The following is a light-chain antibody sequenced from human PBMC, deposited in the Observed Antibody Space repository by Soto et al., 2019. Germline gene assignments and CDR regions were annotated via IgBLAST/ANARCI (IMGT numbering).Light chain of an antibody. V-gene: IGKV3-15*01. CDR2: GAS. Sequence: EIVMTQSPVTLSVSPGERATLSCRASQSVSSDLAWYQQKPGQAPRLLFYGASTRATGIPARFSGSGSGTEFTLTISSLQSEDFAVYYCQHYRTFGQGTKVEI. CDR3: QHYRT. J-gene: IGKJ1*01. CDR1: QSVSSD.